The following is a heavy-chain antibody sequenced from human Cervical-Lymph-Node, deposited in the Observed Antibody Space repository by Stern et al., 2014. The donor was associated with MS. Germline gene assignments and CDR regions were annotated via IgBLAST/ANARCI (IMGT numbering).Heavy chain of an antibody. CDR3: ARADVDV. V-gene: IGHV3-48*02. CDR2: ISSTSRLI. Sequence: EVHLVESGGGLVQPGGSLRLSCAASGFNFNIYSMNWVRQAPGKGLEWISYISSTSRLIYYADSVKGRITISRDNAKNSLYLQMNSLRNEDTAVYYCARADVDVWGQGTTVTVFS. J-gene: IGHJ6*02. CDR1: GFNFNIYS.